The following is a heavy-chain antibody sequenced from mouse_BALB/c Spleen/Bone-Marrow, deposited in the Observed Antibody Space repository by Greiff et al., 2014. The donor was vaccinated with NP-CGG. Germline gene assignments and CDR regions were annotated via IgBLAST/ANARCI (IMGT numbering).Heavy chain of an antibody. Sequence: EVQRVESGGGLVKPGGSLKLSCAASGFTFSDYYMYWVRQTPEKRLEWVATISDGGSYTYYPDSVKGRFTISRDNAKNNLYLQMSRMKAEDAAMYYCVLRWFAYWGQGTLVTVSA. D-gene: IGHD1-1*01. CDR1: GFTFSDYY. CDR3: VLRWFAY. V-gene: IGHV5-4*02. CDR2: ISDGGSYT. J-gene: IGHJ3*01.